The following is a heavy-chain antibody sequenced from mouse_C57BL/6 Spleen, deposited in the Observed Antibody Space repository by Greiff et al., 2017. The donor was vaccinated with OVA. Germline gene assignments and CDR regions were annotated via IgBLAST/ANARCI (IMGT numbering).Heavy chain of an antibody. V-gene: IGHV1-82*01. CDR2: IYPGDGDT. CDR1: GYAFSSSW. D-gene: IGHD1-1*01. Sequence: VKLMESGPELVKPGASVKISCKASGYAFSSSWMNWVKQRPGKGLEWIGRIYPGDGDTNYNGKFKGKATLTADKSSSTAYMQLSSLTSEDSAVYFCGITTESYAMDYWGQGTSVTVSS. CDR3: GITTESYAMDY. J-gene: IGHJ4*01.